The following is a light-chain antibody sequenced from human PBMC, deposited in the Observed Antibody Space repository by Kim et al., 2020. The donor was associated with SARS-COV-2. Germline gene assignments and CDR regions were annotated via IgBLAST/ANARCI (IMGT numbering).Light chain of an antibody. J-gene: IGLJ1*01. CDR1: SSDVAGYNC. V-gene: IGLV2-8*01. CDR2: EVS. CDR3: SSHAAISKFV. Sequence: QSVLTQPPSASGSPGQSVTISCTGTSSDVAGYNCVSWYQQHPGKAPKLMIYEVSKRPSGVPDRFSGSKSGNTASLTGSGLQAEDEADYHCSSHAAISKFVFGIGTKVTVL.